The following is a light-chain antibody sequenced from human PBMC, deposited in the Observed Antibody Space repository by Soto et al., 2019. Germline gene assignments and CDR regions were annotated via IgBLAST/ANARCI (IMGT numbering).Light chain of an antibody. CDR1: SSNIGAGYN. CDR3: QSYDSSQSGVV. Sequence: QSVLTQPPSVSGAPGQRVTISCTGSSSNIGAGYNVHWYQQLPGTAPKLLIYVNSNRPSGVPDRFSGSKSGTSASLAITGLQDEDEAADYCQSYDSSQSGVVFGGGTKVTVL. CDR2: VNS. J-gene: IGLJ2*01. V-gene: IGLV1-40*01.